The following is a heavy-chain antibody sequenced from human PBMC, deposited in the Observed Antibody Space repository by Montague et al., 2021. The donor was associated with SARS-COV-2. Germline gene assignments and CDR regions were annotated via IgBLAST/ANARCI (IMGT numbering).Heavy chain of an antibody. Sequence: SETLSLTCNVSGDSITNTRYFWGWIRQPPGKALEWIGSIYHNGKTYYNPSLGRRALLSIDASKNQFSLRLSSVIASDTAVYYCAVELNYFFDYWGQGFLVSVSS. J-gene: IGHJ4*02. CDR1: GDSITNTRYF. CDR2: IYHNGKT. D-gene: IGHD1-7*01. V-gene: IGHV4-39*01. CDR3: AVELNYFFDY.